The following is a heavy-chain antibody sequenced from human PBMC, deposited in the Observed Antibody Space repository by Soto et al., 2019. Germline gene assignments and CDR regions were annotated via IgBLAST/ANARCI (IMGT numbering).Heavy chain of an antibody. D-gene: IGHD6-13*01. CDR3: ATQLEYSSSQPYFEY. V-gene: IGHV1-18*01. CDR1: GYTFTSYG. J-gene: IGHJ4*02. Sequence: ASVKVSCKASGYTFTSYGISWVRQAPGQGLQWMGWISAYNGNTNYAQKLQGRVTMTTDTSTSTAYMELRSLRSDDTAVYYCATQLEYSSSQPYFEYWGQGTLVTVSS. CDR2: ISAYNGNT.